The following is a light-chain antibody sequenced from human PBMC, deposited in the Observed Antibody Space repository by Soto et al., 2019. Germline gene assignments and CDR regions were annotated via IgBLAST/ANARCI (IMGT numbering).Light chain of an antibody. V-gene: IGLV2-14*02. CDR2: EDT. CDR1: ISDVGTYHL. Sequence: QSVLTQPASVSGSPGQSITISCTATISDVGTYHLVSWYQQYPGKAPKLLIYEDTKRPSGVSNRFSGSKSGNTASLTISGLQAADESDYFCCAYATSNTRQIVFGTGTKVTGL. CDR3: CAYATSNTRQIV. J-gene: IGLJ1*01.